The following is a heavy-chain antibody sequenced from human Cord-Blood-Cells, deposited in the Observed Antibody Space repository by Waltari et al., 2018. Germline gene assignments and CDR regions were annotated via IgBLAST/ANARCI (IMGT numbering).Heavy chain of an antibody. Sequence: QVQLQQWGAGLLKPSETLSLTCAVYGGSFSGYYWSWIRQPPGKGLEWIGEINHSGSTNYNPSLKSRVTISVDTSKNQFALKLSSGTAADTAVYYCARGIAAAGTAFEIWGQGTMVTVSS. CDR3: ARGIAAAGTAFEI. CDR2: INHSGST. J-gene: IGHJ3*02. V-gene: IGHV4-34*01. CDR1: GGSFSGYY. D-gene: IGHD6-13*01.